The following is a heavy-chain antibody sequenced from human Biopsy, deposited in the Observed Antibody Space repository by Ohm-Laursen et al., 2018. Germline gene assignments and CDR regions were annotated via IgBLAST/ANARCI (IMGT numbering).Heavy chain of an antibody. Sequence: SVKVSCKASGYTFTGHSCHWVRQAPGQRLEWVGRIDPNSDDTKYAQKFQGRIAMTTDTSITTAYLEVSSLTSDDAAVYFCARASAYGVFDVWGQGTIVTVFS. V-gene: IGHV1-2*06. J-gene: IGHJ3*01. CDR3: ARASAYGVFDV. D-gene: IGHD4/OR15-4a*01. CDR2: IDPNSDDT. CDR1: GYTFTGHS.